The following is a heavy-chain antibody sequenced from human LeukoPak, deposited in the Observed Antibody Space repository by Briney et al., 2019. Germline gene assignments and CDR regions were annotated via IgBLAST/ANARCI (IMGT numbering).Heavy chain of an antibody. CDR1: GVTFSSYA. D-gene: IGHD6-13*01. CDR3: ARGVGEIAAAMSYYYYMDV. V-gene: IGHV1-69*05. CDR2: IIPIFGTA. Sequence: SVKVSCKASGVTFSSYAISWVRQAPGQGLEWMGRIIPIFGTANYAQKFQGRVTITTDESTSTAYMELSSLRSEDTAVYYCARGVGEIAAAMSYYYYMDVWGKGTTVTVSS. J-gene: IGHJ6*03.